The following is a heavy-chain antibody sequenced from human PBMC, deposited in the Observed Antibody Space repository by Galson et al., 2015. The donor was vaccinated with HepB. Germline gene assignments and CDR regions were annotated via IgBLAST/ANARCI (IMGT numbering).Heavy chain of an antibody. CDR1: GFSIRSHY. V-gene: IGHV3-53*01. CDR2: IHGGNNR. J-gene: IGHJ4*02. D-gene: IGHD7-27*01. Sequence: SLRLSCAASGFSIRSHYMNSVRQAPGKGLEWVSVIHGGNNRYYADSVKGRFTMSRDDSINTLYLQMNSLRAEDTAVYYCAQLGTGYWGQGTPVTVSS. CDR3: AQLGTGY.